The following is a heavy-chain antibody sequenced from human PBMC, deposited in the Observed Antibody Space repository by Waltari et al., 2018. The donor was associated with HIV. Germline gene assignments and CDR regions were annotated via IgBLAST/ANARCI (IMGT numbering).Heavy chain of an antibody. CDR3: GRGGLRDY. V-gene: IGHV3-7*01. Sequence: EVQLVDSGGGLVQPGGSLRIPCAAAGFPIRSYSMSWVRQAPGGGLGWVAFIKEDGSEKTYVDSVKGRFTISRDNAKNSLFLQMNNLRAEDTAVYYCGRGGLRDYWGQGTLVTVSS. CDR1: GFPIRSYS. J-gene: IGHJ4*02. CDR2: IKEDGSEK. D-gene: IGHD3-16*01.